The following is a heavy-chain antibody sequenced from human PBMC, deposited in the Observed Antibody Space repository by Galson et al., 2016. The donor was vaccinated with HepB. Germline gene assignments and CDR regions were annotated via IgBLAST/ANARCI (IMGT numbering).Heavy chain of an antibody. Sequence: SLRLSCAASGLTVSSNYMSWVRQAPGKGLEWVSIIYSGGSTYYADSVKGRFTISRDNSKNTLYLQMNSLRAEDTAVYYCVCRRKWFGELSDYWGQGTLVTVSS. CDR1: GLTVSSNY. CDR2: IYSGGST. D-gene: IGHD3-10*01. J-gene: IGHJ4*02. V-gene: IGHV3-53*01. CDR3: VCRRKWFGELSDY.